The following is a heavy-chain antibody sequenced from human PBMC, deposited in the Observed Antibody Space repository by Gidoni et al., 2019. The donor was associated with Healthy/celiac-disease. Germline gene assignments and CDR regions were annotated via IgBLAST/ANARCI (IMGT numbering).Heavy chain of an antibody. Sequence: QVQLQESGPGLVKPSQTLSLTCTVSGGSISSGGYYWRWIRQHPGKGLEWIGYIYYSGSTYYNPSLKSRVTISVDTSKNQFSLKLSSVTAADTAVYYCARARRGGVAASNWFDPWGQGTLVTVSS. CDR1: GGSISSGGYY. CDR2: IYYSGST. CDR3: ARARRGGVAASNWFDP. J-gene: IGHJ5*02. D-gene: IGHD2-15*01. V-gene: IGHV4-31*03.